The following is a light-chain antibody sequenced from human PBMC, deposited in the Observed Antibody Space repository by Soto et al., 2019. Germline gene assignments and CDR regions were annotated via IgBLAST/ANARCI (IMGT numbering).Light chain of an antibody. Sequence: DLPITPSPSSPSAIFRDRVTLPCPESQSISSYLNWYQQKPGKAPKLLIYAASSLQSGVPSRFSGSGSGTDFTLTISSLQPEDFATYYCQQSYSTPPITFGQGTRLEIK. J-gene: IGKJ5*01. CDR2: AAS. CDR3: QQSYSTPPIT. CDR1: QSISSY. V-gene: IGKV1-39*01.